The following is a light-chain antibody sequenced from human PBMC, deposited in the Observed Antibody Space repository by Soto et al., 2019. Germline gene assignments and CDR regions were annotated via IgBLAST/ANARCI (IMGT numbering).Light chain of an antibody. V-gene: IGKV1-39*01. CDR3: QQSYSTPLT. Sequence: DIQMTQSPSSLSASVGDRVTITCRASQSISSYLNWYQQKPGKAPKLLIDAASSLQSGDPSRFSGSGSGTDFTLTISSLQPEEFATYYCQQSYSTPLTCGGGTKVEIK. J-gene: IGKJ4*01. CDR2: AAS. CDR1: QSISSY.